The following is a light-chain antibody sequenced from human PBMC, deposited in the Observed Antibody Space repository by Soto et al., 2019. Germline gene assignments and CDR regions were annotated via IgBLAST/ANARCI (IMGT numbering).Light chain of an antibody. CDR2: GTS. Sequence: EIMLTQSPGTLSLSPGERATLSCRASQSVSSGYLAWYQQKLGQSPRLLIFGTSARPNGIPDRFSGSGSGTDFTLTISRLEPEDFALYFCQQYGGSPYTFGQGTKLEIK. V-gene: IGKV3-20*01. J-gene: IGKJ2*01. CDR3: QQYGGSPYT. CDR1: QSVSSGY.